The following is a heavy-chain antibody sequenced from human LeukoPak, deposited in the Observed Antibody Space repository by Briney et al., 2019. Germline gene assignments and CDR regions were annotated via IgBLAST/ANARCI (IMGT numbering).Heavy chain of an antibody. V-gene: IGHV4-59*08. CDR1: GGPISSYY. CDR2: IYYSGST. J-gene: IGHJ4*02. Sequence: SETLSLTCTVSGGPISSYYWSWIRQPPGKGLEWIGYIYYSGSTNYNPSLKSRVTISVDTSKNQFSLKLSSVTAADTAVYYCASREVRGGYGVDYWGQGTLVTVSS. D-gene: IGHD3-10*01. CDR3: ASREVRGGYGVDY.